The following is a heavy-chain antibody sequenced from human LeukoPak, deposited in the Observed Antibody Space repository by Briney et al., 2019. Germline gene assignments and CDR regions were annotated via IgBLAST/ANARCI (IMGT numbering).Heavy chain of an antibody. CDR2: VSGSGGST. CDR3: ARAQGLIYVAFDI. CDR1: GFTFSSYA. Sequence: GGSLRLSCAASGFTFSSYAMSWVRQAPGKGLEWVSTVSGSGGSTYYADSVKGRFTISRDNSKNTLYLQMNSLRAEDTAVYYCARAQGLIYVAFDIWGQGTMVTVSS. V-gene: IGHV3-23*01. D-gene: IGHD5/OR15-5a*01. J-gene: IGHJ3*02.